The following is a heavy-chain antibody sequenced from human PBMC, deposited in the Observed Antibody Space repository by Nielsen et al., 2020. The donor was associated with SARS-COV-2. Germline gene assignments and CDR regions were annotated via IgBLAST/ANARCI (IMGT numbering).Heavy chain of an antibody. J-gene: IGHJ4*02. Sequence: GESLKISCAASGFTFNFYYMSWIRQAPGKGLEWVANIDADGSNKYYVDSVKGRFTISRNNAENSAYLQMNSLRAEDTGLYYCATDGQAFEYWGRGTLVSVSS. D-gene: IGHD4-17*01. CDR3: ATDGQAFEY. CDR2: IDADGSNK. V-gene: IGHV3-7*03. CDR1: GFTFNFYY.